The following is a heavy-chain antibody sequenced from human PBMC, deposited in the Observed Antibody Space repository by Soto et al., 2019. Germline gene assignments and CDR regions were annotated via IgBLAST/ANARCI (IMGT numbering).Heavy chain of an antibody. CDR2: IYSTGSS. CDR3: ARGERKVNWPPYFDT. V-gene: IGHV4-59*01. Sequence: SETLSLTCTVSGDSLSLYYWSWIRLSPGKGLEWIGYIYSTGSSKQNPSFRDRVAVSADASKNQFYLTLSSMTAADTAVYYCARGERKVNWPPYFDTWGQGIQVTVSS. CDR1: GDSLSLYY. J-gene: IGHJ5*02. D-gene: IGHD1-26*01.